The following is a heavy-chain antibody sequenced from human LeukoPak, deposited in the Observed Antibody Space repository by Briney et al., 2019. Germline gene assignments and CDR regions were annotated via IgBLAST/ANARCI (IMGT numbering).Heavy chain of an antibody. CDR3: ARNGREYRRGFPPKTFYYYYIDV. V-gene: IGHV3-11*04. Sequence: KPGGSLRLSCAASAFAFGDYYMSWIRQAPGKGLEWVSYISNSGSTLYYADSVRGRFTISRDNAKNSLYLQMNSLRAEDTAVYYCARNGREYRRGFPPKTFYYYYIDVWGKGTTVTVSS. J-gene: IGHJ6*03. D-gene: IGHD5-18*01. CDR1: AFAFGDYY. CDR2: ISNSGSTL.